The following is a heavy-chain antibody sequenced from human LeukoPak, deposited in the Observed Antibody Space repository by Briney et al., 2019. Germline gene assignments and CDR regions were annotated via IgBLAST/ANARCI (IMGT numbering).Heavy chain of an antibody. D-gene: IGHD4-17*01. V-gene: IGHV1-69*13. CDR3: ARGANYGDYSDYYYGMDV. J-gene: IGHJ6*02. CDR1: GGTFSSYA. Sequence: GASVKVSCKASGGTFSSYAISWVRQAPGQGLEWMGGIIPIFGTANYAQKFQGRVTITADESTSTAYMELSSLRSEDTAVYYCARGANYGDYSDYYYGMDVWGQGTTVTVSS. CDR2: IIPIFGTA.